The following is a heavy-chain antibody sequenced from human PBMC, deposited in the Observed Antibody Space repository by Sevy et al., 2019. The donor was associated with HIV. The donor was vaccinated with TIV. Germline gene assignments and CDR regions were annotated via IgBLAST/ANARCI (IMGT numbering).Heavy chain of an antibody. Sequence: GGSLRLSCAASGFTFSSYDMHWVRQATGNGLEWVSTIGTAGDTYYPGSVKGRFTISRENSKNSLYLQMNSLRAGDTAVYYCARAPPYGSGQNPYYQYGMGVWGQGTTVTVSS. CDR3: ARAPPYGSGQNPYYQYGMGV. V-gene: IGHV3-13*01. CDR1: GFTFSSYD. CDR2: IGTAGDT. D-gene: IGHD3-10*01. J-gene: IGHJ6*02.